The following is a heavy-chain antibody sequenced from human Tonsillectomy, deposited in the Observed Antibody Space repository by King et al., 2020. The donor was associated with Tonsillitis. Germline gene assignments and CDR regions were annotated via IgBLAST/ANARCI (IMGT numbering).Heavy chain of an antibody. CDR2: IKQDGREK. CDR1: GFTFSSYW. D-gene: IGHD3-16*01. CDR3: ARRLLIAASDAFDI. J-gene: IGHJ3*02. Sequence: VQLVESGGGLVQPGGSLRLSCAASGFTFSSYWMSWVRQAPGKGLEWLANIKQDGREKYYVDSVKGRFTISRDNAKNSLYLQMNSLRAEDTAVYYCARRLLIAASDAFDIWGQGTMVTVSS. V-gene: IGHV3-7*03.